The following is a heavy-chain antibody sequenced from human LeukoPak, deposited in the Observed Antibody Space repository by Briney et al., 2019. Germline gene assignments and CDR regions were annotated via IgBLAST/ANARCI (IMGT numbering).Heavy chain of an antibody. CDR1: GYSFTSNY. J-gene: IGHJ4*02. Sequence: ASVKVSCKASGYSFTSNYIHWVRQAPGQGLEWMGMIYPRDGSTSYAQKFQGRVTMTRDTSISTAYMELSRLRSDDTAVYYCARVSSIVVVTPLRYWGQGTLVTVSS. V-gene: IGHV1-2*02. D-gene: IGHD3-22*01. CDR2: IYPRDGST. CDR3: ARVSSIVVVTPLRY.